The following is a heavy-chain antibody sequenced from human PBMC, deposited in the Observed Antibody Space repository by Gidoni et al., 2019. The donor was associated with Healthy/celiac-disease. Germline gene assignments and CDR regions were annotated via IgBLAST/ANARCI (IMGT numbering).Heavy chain of an antibody. D-gene: IGHD3-16*01. CDR1: GFTFSSYS. CDR3: ARALGASSDY. V-gene: IGHV3-48*01. CDR2: ISSSSTI. J-gene: IGHJ4*02. Sequence: EVQLVESGGGLVQPGGSLRLSCAASGFTFSSYSMNWVRQAPGKGLEWVSYISSSSTIYYADSVKGRFTISRDNAKNSLYLQMNSLRAEDTAVYYCARALGASSDYWGQGTLVTVSS.